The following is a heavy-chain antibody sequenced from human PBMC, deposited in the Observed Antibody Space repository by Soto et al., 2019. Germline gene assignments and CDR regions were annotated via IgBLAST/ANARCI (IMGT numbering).Heavy chain of an antibody. D-gene: IGHD2-21*01. Sequence: SETLSLTCTVSGGSISSYYWSWIRQPPGKGLEWIGYIYYSGSTNYNPSLKSRVTISVDTSKDQFSLEVTSVIAADTAVYYCASDYVVQTHYGFFVYWGQGILGTVFS. CDR1: GGSISSYY. V-gene: IGHV4-59*01. J-gene: IGHJ4*02. CDR3: ASDYVVQTHYGFFVY. CDR2: IYYSGST.